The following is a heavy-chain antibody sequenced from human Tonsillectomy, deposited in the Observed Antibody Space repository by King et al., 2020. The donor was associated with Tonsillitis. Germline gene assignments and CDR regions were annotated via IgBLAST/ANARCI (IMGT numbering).Heavy chain of an antibody. D-gene: IGHD6-13*01. CDR1: GFSFRNDG. CDR2: IPNDGSNK. J-gene: IGHJ6*02. V-gene: IGHV3-30*18. Sequence: VQLVESGGGVVQPGRSLRLSCAASGFSFRNDGIHWVRQAPGKGLEWVAIIPNDGSNKYYADSVKGRFTVSRDNSKNTLYLQMNSLRGEDTAVYYCAKEIAAAGDSYYSYGMDVWGQGTAVTVSS. CDR3: AKEIAAAGDSYYSYGMDV.